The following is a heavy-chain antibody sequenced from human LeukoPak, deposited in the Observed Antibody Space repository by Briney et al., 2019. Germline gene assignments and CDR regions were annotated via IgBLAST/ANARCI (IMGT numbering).Heavy chain of an antibody. D-gene: IGHD6-19*01. Sequence: GGSLRPSCAASGFTFSTYSMNWVRQAPGKGLEWVSSIRSSSSYIYYADSVKGRFTISRDNAKNSLYLQMNSLRAEDTAVYYCARTRGSGWSGRWFDPWGQGTLVTVSS. CDR3: ARTRGSGWSGRWFDP. CDR1: GFTFSTYS. V-gene: IGHV3-21*04. CDR2: IRSSSSYI. J-gene: IGHJ5*02.